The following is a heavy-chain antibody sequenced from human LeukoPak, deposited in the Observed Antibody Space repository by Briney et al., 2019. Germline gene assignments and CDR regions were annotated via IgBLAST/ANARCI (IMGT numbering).Heavy chain of an antibody. V-gene: IGHV3-23*01. CDR3: EKGGSPSGWYEMNWFDP. Sequence: PGGSLRLSCVASGFTFSRSAMTWVRQAPGKGLEWVSTVSSTGSNTFYADSVKGRFTISRDNSKNTLYLQMNSLRAEDTAVYYCEKGGSPSGWYEMNWFDPWGQGTLVTVSS. D-gene: IGHD6-19*01. CDR2: VSSTGSNT. J-gene: IGHJ5*02. CDR1: GFTFSRSA.